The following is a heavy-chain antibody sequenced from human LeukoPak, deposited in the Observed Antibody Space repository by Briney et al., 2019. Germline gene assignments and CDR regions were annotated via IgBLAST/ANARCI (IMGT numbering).Heavy chain of an antibody. V-gene: IGHV1-8*02. CDR3: ARGVFSQYDFWSGYLMYYYYYGMDV. D-gene: IGHD3-3*01. Sequence: GASVKVSCKASGYTFTGYYMHWVRQAPGQGLEWMGWINPNSGNTGYAQKFQGRVTMTRNTSISTAYMELSSLRSEDTAVYYCARGVFSQYDFWSGYLMYYYYYGMDVWGQGTTVTVSS. CDR2: INPNSGNT. J-gene: IGHJ6*02. CDR1: GYTFTGYY.